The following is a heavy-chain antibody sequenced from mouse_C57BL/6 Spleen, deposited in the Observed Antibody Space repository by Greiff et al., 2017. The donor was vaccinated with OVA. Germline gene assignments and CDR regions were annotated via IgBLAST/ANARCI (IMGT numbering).Heavy chain of an antibody. Sequence: QVQLQQSGAELVKPGASVKMSCKASGYTFTSYWITWVKQRPGQGLEWIGDIYPGSGSTNYNEKFKSKATLTVDTSSSTAYMQLSSLTSEDSAVYYCARGALYDYDEGYAMDYWGQGTSVTVSS. D-gene: IGHD2-4*01. CDR3: ARGALYDYDEGYAMDY. V-gene: IGHV1-55*01. J-gene: IGHJ4*01. CDR2: IYPGSGST. CDR1: GYTFTSYW.